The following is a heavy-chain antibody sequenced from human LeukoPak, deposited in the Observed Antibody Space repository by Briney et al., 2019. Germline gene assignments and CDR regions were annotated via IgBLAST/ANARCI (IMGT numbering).Heavy chain of an antibody. D-gene: IGHD1-26*01. Sequence: PSETLSLTCTVSGGSISTFYWTWIRQPAGKGLEWIGRIFTSGSTNYNPSLKSRVTMSVDTSKNQFSLKVSSVTAADTAVYYCAREGGFPRSYYGYWGQGTLVTVSS. J-gene: IGHJ4*02. CDR1: GGSISTFY. CDR3: AREGGFPRSYYGY. V-gene: IGHV4-4*07. CDR2: IFTSGST.